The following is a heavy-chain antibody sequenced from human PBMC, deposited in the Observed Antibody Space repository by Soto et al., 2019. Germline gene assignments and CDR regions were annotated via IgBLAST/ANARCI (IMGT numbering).Heavy chain of an antibody. J-gene: IGHJ6*02. CDR1: GFTFSSYA. CDR2: ISGSGGST. V-gene: IGHV3-23*01. D-gene: IGHD3-3*01. Sequence: PGGSLRLSCAASGFTFSSYAMRWVRQAPGKGLEWVSAISGSGGSTYYADSVKGRFTISRDNSKNTLYLQMNSLRAEDTAVYYCAKDLSPYYDFWSGPSNYYYYYGMDVWGQGTTVTVSS. CDR3: AKDLSPYYDFWSGPSNYYYYYGMDV.